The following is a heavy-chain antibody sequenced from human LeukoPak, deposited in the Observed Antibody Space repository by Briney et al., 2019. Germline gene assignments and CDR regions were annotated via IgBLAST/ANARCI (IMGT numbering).Heavy chain of an antibody. CDR3: AKDFPTRGAAAGTDFFDY. V-gene: IGHV3-23*01. CDR2: IGGSGGSK. D-gene: IGHD6-13*01. Sequence: GGSLRLSCAVSGFSFSSYAMSWVRQAPGKGLEWVSWIGGSGGSKYYADPVKGRFTISRDNSKNMLYLQMNSLRAGDTGVYYCAKDFPTRGAAAGTDFFDYWGQGTLVTVSS. J-gene: IGHJ4*02. CDR1: GFSFSSYA.